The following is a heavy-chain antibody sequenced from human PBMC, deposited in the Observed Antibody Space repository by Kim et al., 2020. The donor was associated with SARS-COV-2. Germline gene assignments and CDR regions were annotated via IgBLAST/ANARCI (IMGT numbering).Heavy chain of an antibody. J-gene: IGHJ4*01. Sequence: SVKVSCKASGGTFSSYAISWVRQAPGQGLEWMGGIIPIFGTANYAQKFQGRVTITADESTSTAYMELSSLRSEDTAVYYCARVLGGGSGSYFDYWGHGTLVTVSS. D-gene: IGHD3-10*01. CDR2: IIPIFGTA. V-gene: IGHV1-69*13. CDR3: ARVLGGGSGSYFDY. CDR1: GGTFSSYA.